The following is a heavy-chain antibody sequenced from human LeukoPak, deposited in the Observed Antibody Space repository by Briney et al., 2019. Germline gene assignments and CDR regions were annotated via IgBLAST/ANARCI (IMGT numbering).Heavy chain of an antibody. CDR3: ARRVWFRAPYYYYYYMDV. CDR2: IYYSGST. Sequence: SETLSLTCTVSGDSISNTRYYWGWIRQPPGKGLEWIGSIYYSGSTFYNPSLKSRVTISVDTSKNQFSLRLTSVTAADTAIYYCARRVWFRAPYYYYYYMDVWGRGTTVTVSS. V-gene: IGHV4-39*01. D-gene: IGHD3-10*01. CDR1: GDSISNTRYY. J-gene: IGHJ6*03.